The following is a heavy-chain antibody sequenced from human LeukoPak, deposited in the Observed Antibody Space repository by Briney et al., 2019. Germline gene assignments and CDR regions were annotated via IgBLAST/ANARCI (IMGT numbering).Heavy chain of an antibody. CDR1: GFTFSSYW. Sequence: GGSLRLSCAASGFTFSSYWMSWVRQAPGKGLEWVANIKQDGSEKYYVDSVKGRFTISRDNAKNSLYLQMNSLRAEDTAVYYCARGVSIYDITPGGGSVRWGQGTMVTVSS. D-gene: IGHD3-9*01. J-gene: IGHJ3*01. V-gene: IGHV3-7*01. CDR2: IKQDGSEK. CDR3: ARGVSIYDITPGGGSVR.